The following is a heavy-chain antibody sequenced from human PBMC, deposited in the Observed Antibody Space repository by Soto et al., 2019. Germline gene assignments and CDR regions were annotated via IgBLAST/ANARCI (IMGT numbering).Heavy chain of an antibody. CDR3: ARRSIAAAGTYYYGMDV. Sequence: PGESLKISCRGFGYSFTSYWIGWVRQMPGKGLEWMGIIYPGDSDTRYSPSFQGQVTISADKSISTAYLQWSSLKASDTAMYYCARRSIAAAGTYYYGMDVWGQGTTVTVSS. CDR1: GYSFTSYW. D-gene: IGHD6-13*01. V-gene: IGHV5-51*01. J-gene: IGHJ6*02. CDR2: IYPGDSDT.